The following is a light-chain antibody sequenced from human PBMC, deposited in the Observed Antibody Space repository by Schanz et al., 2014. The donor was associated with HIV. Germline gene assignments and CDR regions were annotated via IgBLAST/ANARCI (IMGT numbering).Light chain of an antibody. CDR3: QQYYSVPPVT. CDR1: RSILSRSNNKNY. CDR2: WAS. Sequence: DIVMTQSPDSLAVSLGERATINCKSSRSILSRSNNKNYLAWYQQRPGQPPKLLIYWASTRKSGVPDRFSGSGSGTDFTLHITSLLAEDVAVYYCQQYYSVPPVTFGQGTKLEIK. V-gene: IGKV4-1*01. J-gene: IGKJ2*01.